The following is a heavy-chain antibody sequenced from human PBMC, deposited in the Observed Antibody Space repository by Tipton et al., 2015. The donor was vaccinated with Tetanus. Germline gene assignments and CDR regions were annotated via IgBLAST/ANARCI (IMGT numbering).Heavy chain of an antibody. D-gene: IGHD3-10*01. CDR2: ISYDGSNK. CDR1: GFTFSSYA. J-gene: IGHJ4*02. Sequence: LSLTCAASGFTFSSYAMHWVRQAPGKGLEWVAVISYDGSNKYYADSVKGRFTISRDNSKNTLYLQMNSLRAEDTAVYYCARDRSLITMVRGVIWGSFGDYWGQGTLVTVSS. CDR3: ARDRSLITMVRGVIWGSFGDY. V-gene: IGHV3-30-3*01.